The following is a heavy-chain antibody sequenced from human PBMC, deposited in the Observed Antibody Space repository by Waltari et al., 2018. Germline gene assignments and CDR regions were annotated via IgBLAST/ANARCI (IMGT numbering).Heavy chain of an antibody. D-gene: IGHD2-8*02. CDR2: ISYDGSNK. Sequence: RLSCAASGFTFSSYAMHWVRQAPGKGLEWVAVISYDGSNKYYADSVKGRFTISRDNSKNTLYLQMNSLRAEDTAVYYCARGGLYWVPFFDYWGQGTLVTVSS. CDR1: GFTFSSYA. V-gene: IGHV3-30-3*01. J-gene: IGHJ4*02. CDR3: ARGGLYWVPFFDY.